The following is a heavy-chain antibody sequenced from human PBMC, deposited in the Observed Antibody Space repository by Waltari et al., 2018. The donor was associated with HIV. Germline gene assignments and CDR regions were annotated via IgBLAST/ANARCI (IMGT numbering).Heavy chain of an antibody. CDR1: GFTFNNYG. Sequence: QVQLVESGGGVVQPGGSLSLSCAASGFTFNNYGLPWVRQAPGKGLEGVAVIWYDGSKTDYEGSVKGRFTISRDTSKNTVYLQMSSLRAEDTALYYCAGDQEFMTTVTPLAYWGQGTPVTVSS. CDR2: IWYDGSKT. J-gene: IGHJ4*02. V-gene: IGHV3-33*01. CDR3: AGDQEFMTTVTPLAY. D-gene: IGHD4-4*01.